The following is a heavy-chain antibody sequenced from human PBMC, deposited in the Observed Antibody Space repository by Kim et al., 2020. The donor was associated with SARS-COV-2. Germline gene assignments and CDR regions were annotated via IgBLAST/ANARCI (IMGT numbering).Heavy chain of an antibody. CDR3: AKQWVGNYPFEN. CDR2: VNANGANT. CDR1: GFTFTTFP. Sequence: GGSLRLSCVASGFTFTTFPMSWVRQTPGKGPEWVSTVNANGANTYYADSVKGRFTISRDNSKNTLSLQMNSLRAEDTAVYYCAKQWVGNYPFENWSQGTLLTVSS. V-gene: IGHV3-23*01. D-gene: IGHD3-10*01. J-gene: IGHJ4*02.